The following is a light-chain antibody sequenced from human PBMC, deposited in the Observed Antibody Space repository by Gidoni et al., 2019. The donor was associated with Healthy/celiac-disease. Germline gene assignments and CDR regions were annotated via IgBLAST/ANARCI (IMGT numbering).Light chain of an antibody. Sequence: DIQMTQSPASLSASVGDRVTSTCRASQGISNYLAWYQQKPGKVPQLLIYAASTLQSGVPSRFSGSGSGTAFTLPISSLQPADVATSYCQQYHSALSLTFGQGTRLEIK. J-gene: IGKJ5*01. CDR2: AAS. V-gene: IGKV1-27*01. CDR3: QQYHSALSLT. CDR1: QGISNY.